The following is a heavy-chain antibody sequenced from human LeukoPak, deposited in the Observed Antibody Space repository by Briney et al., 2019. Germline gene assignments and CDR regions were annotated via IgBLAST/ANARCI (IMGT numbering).Heavy chain of an antibody. V-gene: IGHV1-2*02. D-gene: IGHD5-18*01. J-gene: IGHJ5*02. CDR2: INPNSGGT. CDR1: GYTFTSYG. Sequence: ASVKVSCKASGYTFTSYGISWVRQAPGQGLEWMGWINPNSGGTNYAQKFQGRVTMTRDTSISTAYMELSRLRSDDTAVYYCARVPVDTAQDWFDPWGQGTLVTVSS. CDR3: ARVPVDTAQDWFDP.